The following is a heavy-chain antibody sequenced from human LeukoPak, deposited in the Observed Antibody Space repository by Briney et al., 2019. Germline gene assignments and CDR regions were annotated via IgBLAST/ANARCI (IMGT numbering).Heavy chain of an antibody. D-gene: IGHD3-3*01. J-gene: IGHJ4*02. CDR1: GYTLTSYG. V-gene: IGHV1-18*01. Sequence: PMASVKVSCKASGYTLTSYGISWVRQAPGQGLEWMGWISAYNGNTNYAQKLQGRVTMTTDTSTSTAYMELRSLRSDDTAVYYCARDFPYYDFWSGYYPLDYWGQGTLVTVSS. CDR2: ISAYNGNT. CDR3: ARDFPYYDFWSGYYPLDY.